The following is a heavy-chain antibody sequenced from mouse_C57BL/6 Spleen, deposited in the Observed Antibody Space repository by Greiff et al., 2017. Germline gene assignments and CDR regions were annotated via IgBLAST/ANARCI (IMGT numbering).Heavy chain of an antibody. CDR2: LDPANGGT. V-gene: IGHV14-4*01. Sequence: EVQLQQSGAELVRPGASVKLSCTASGFNIEVAYLHWVKQWPEQGLEWIGWLDPANGGTEMAAKFQSEATIAADTSCNTACRLLRSLTTEDTAVYYCRYGKYGDDWGQGTTLSVSS. J-gene: IGHJ2*01. D-gene: IGHD2-1*01. CDR3: RYGKYGDD. CDR1: GFNIEVAY.